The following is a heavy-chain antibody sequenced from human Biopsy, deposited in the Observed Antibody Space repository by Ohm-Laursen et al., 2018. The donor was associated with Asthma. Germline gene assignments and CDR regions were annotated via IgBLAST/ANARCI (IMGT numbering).Heavy chain of an antibody. Sequence: SLRLSCAASGFTFSIYDMHWVRQAPGKGLEWVAVISFDGSNEDYADSVKGRFTISRDNSKNTLFLEMNSLRPEDTAVYYCAKELFPGWELRRGPDSWGQGTLVTVSS. J-gene: IGHJ4*02. CDR2: ISFDGSNE. CDR1: GFTFSIYD. V-gene: IGHV3-30*18. D-gene: IGHD1-26*01. CDR3: AKELFPGWELRRGPDS.